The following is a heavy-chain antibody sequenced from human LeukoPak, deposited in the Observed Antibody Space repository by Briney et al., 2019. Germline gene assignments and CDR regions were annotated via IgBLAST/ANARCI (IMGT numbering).Heavy chain of an antibody. J-gene: IGHJ4*02. CDR3: ARGPNRYSSSTRPHDY. V-gene: IGHV4-61*01. Sequence: SETLSLTCTVSGGSVSSGSYYWSWIRQPPGKGLEWIGYIYYSGSTSYNPSLKSRVTISVDTSKNQFSLKLSSVTAADTAVYYCARGPNRYSSSTRPHDYWGQGTLVTVSS. CDR2: IYYSGST. CDR1: GGSVSSGSYY. D-gene: IGHD6-6*01.